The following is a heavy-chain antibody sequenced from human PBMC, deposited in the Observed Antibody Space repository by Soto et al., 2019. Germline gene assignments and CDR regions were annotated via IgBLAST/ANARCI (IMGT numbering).Heavy chain of an antibody. J-gene: IGHJ6*02. CDR2: IIPIVGTA. Sequence: QVQLVQSGAEVKKPGSSVKVSCTASGGTFSSYAISWVRQAPGQGLEWMGGIIPIVGTANYAQKSQGRVTITADESTSTTYMELSSLRSEDTAVYYGARHVPAAGHYSGVDVWGQGTSVSVCS. D-gene: IGHD2-2*01. CDR3: ARHVPAAGHYSGVDV. V-gene: IGHV1-69*12. CDR1: GGTFSSYA.